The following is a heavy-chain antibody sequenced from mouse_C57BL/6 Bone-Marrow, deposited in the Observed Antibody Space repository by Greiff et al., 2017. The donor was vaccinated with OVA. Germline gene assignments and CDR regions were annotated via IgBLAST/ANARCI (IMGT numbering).Heavy chain of an antibody. CDR3: AKKAYYYGSSPYYAMDY. Sequence: VQLVESGPGLVQPSQSLSITCTVSGFSLTSYGVHWVRQPPGKGLEWLGVIWSGGSTDYNAAFISRLSISKDNSKSQVFFKMNSLQADDTAIYYCAKKAYYYGSSPYYAMDYWGQGTSVTVSS. CDR1: GFSLTSYG. V-gene: IGHV2-4*01. CDR2: IWSGGST. D-gene: IGHD1-1*01. J-gene: IGHJ4*01.